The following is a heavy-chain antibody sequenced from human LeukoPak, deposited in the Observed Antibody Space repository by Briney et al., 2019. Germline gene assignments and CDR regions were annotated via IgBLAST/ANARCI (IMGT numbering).Heavy chain of an antibody. CDR1: GFTFSDYY. Sequence: PGGSLRLSCAASGFTFSDYYMSWIRQAPGKGLEWVSYISSSGSTIYYADSVKGRFTISRDNAKNSLYLQMNSLRAEDTAVYYCAKDRRAAADPFDYWGQGTLVTVSS. V-gene: IGHV3-11*01. J-gene: IGHJ4*02. D-gene: IGHD6-13*01. CDR2: ISSSGSTI. CDR3: AKDRRAAADPFDY.